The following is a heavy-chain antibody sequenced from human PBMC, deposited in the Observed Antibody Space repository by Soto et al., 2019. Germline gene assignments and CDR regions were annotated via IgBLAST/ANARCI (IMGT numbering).Heavy chain of an antibody. CDR2: MNPGSGDT. CDR3: ARMATFGSLNWFDP. Sequence: ASVKVSCKASGYIFTNNDVSWVRQATGQGLEWMGWMNPGSGDTGYAQKFQGRVTMTRDISIATAYMELSSLRSDDTAIYYCARMATFGSLNWFDPWGQGTLVTVPS. CDR1: GYIFTNND. J-gene: IGHJ5*02. V-gene: IGHV1-8*01. D-gene: IGHD3-16*01.